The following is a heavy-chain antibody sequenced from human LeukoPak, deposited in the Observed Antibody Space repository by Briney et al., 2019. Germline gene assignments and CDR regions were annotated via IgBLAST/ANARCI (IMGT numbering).Heavy chain of an antibody. V-gene: IGHV4-59*01. Sequence: SETLSLTCTVSGGSISSYYWSWIRQPPGKGLEWIGYIYYSGSTNYNPSLKSRVTISVDTSKNQFSLKLSSVTAADTAVYYCARVVTMVRGVKAGAFDIWGQGTMVTVPS. CDR1: GGSISSYY. J-gene: IGHJ3*02. CDR3: ARVVTMVRGVKAGAFDI. CDR2: IYYSGST. D-gene: IGHD3-10*01.